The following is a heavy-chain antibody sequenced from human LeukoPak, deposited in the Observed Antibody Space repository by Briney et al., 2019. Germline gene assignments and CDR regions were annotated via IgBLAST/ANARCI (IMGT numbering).Heavy chain of an antibody. CDR3: ARDVAGLTPLDY. D-gene: IGHD4-23*01. CDR2: IYYSGST. J-gene: IGHJ4*02. Sequence: SETLSLTCTVSGGSISSSSYYWGWIRQPPGKGLEWIGSIYYSGSTYYNPSPKSRVTISVDTSKNQFSLKLSSVTAADTAVYYCARDVAGLTPLDYWGQGTLVTVSS. V-gene: IGHV4-39*07. CDR1: GGSISSSSYY.